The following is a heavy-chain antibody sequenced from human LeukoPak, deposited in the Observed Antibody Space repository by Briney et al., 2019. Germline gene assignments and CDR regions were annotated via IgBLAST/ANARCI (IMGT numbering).Heavy chain of an antibody. CDR3: AGGSYISDY. D-gene: IGHD3-16*01. J-gene: IGHJ4*02. Sequence: GGSLRLSCAASGFPFSDYYMSWIRQAPGKGLEWISYITTSDTAIYYADSVKGRFTISRDNTTNSLYLQMNSLRAEDKAVYYCAGGSYISDYWGQGTLVTVSS. CDR1: GFPFSDYY. V-gene: IGHV3-11*01. CDR2: ITTSDTAI.